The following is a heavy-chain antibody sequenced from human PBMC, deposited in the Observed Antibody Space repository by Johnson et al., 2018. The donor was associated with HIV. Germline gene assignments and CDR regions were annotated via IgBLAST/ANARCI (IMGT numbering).Heavy chain of an antibody. V-gene: IGHV3-30-3*01. Sequence: QVLLVESGGGVVQPGRSLRLSCAASGFTFRSYAMHWVRQAPGKGLEWVAVISYDGRNTSYADSVKGRFTISRDNSKNTLYRQMNSLRAEDTAVYYCAKDQYGQWLAHAFDIWGQGTMVTVSS. CDR2: ISYDGRNT. J-gene: IGHJ3*02. CDR3: AKDQYGQWLAHAFDI. D-gene: IGHD6-19*01. CDR1: GFTFRSYA.